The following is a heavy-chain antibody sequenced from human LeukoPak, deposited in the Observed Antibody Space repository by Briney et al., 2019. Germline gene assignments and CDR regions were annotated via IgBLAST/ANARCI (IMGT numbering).Heavy chain of an antibody. CDR1: GFTFSSYA. D-gene: IGHD2-15*01. CDR3: AKVKVVVAAPLLYPFDY. CDR2: ISGSGGST. Sequence: QPGGSLRLSCAASGFTFSSYAMSWVRQAPGKGLEWVSAISGSGGSTYYADSVKGRFAISRDNSKNTLYLQMNSLRAEDTAVYYCAKVKVVVAAPLLYPFDYWGQGTLVTVSS. J-gene: IGHJ4*02. V-gene: IGHV3-23*01.